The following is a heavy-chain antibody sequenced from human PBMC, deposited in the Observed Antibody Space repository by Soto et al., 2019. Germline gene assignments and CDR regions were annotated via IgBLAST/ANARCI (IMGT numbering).Heavy chain of an antibody. V-gene: IGHV1-18*01. Sequence: QVQLVQSGVEVKKPGASVKVSCQASGYTFTNYGITWLRQAPGQGLEWMGWVSAYNRNTNYAQRFPDRVTMATVTSTRTAYMELRNLKSDATAIYFCARERQYEPLLYWGQGTLVTVSS. CDR3: ARERQYEPLLY. D-gene: IGHD2-2*01. CDR2: VSAYNRNT. CDR1: GYTFTNYG. J-gene: IGHJ4*02.